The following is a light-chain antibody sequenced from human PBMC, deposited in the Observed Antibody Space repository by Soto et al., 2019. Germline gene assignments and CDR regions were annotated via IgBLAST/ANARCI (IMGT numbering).Light chain of an antibody. Sequence: DIQMTQSPSSLSASVGDRVIITCRASQGISNYLAWYQQKPGKVPKLLIYAASTLQSGVPSRFSGSGSGTDFSLTISSLQPEDVATYYCQKYNSAQFTFGPGTKVDIK. V-gene: IGKV1-27*01. CDR2: AAS. CDR3: QKYNSAQFT. CDR1: QGISNY. J-gene: IGKJ3*01.